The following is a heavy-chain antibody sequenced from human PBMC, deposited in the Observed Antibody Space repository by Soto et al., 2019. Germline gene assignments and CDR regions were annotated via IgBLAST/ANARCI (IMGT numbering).Heavy chain of an antibody. V-gene: IGHV1-69*06. CDR3: ARGWETVGTTTPFAY. Sequence: QVQLMQSGAEVKKPGSSVKVSCKASGGTFSTHAISWVRQAPGQGLEWMGGIIPIFGTANYAQKFQGRVTITADKSTSTAYMEVRSLRSEDTAVYYCARGWETVGTTTPFAYWGQGTLVTVSS. D-gene: IGHD1-26*01. CDR2: IIPIFGTA. CDR1: GGTFSTHA. J-gene: IGHJ4*02.